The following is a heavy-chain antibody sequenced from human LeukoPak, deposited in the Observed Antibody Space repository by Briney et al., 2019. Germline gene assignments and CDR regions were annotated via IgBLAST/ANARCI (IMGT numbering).Heavy chain of an antibody. CDR2: INPSAGST. V-gene: IGHV1-46*01. CDR1: GYTFTSHY. J-gene: IGHJ4*02. CDR3: AAPGASGFVGNFWSGPLDF. Sequence: ASVKVSCRASGYTFTSHYMHWVRQAPGQGLEWMGIINPSAGSTSYPQKFQGRVAMTRDTSTSTVYMELSSLRSEDTAVYYCAAPGASGFVGNFWSGPLDFWGQGTLVTVPS. D-gene: IGHD3-3*01.